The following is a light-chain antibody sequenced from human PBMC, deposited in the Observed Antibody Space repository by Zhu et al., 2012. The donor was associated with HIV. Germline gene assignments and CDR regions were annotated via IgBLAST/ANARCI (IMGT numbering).Light chain of an antibody. V-gene: IGKV3-11*01. CDR3: QQRSSWPLT. CDR2: DTS. J-gene: IGKJ4*01. Sequence: IVLTQSPAXLSLSPGERATVSCRASGSVRSFLAWYQQKPGQAPRLLIYDTSKRATGIPARFSGSGSGTDFTLTISSLEPEDFALYYCQQRSSWPLTFGGGTKVEIK. CDR1: GSVRSF.